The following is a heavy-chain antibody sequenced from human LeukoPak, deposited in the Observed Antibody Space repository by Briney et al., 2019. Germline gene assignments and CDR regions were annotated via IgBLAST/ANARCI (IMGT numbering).Heavy chain of an antibody. V-gene: IGHV3-43*02. D-gene: IGHD5-24*01. CDR1: GFTFDDSV. CDR2: ISDDGSST. J-gene: IGHJ4*02. Sequence: SGGSLRPACPPSGFTFDDSVMHWVRHAPGKGLGWVSLISDDGSSTYYAGFVKGRFTISRDNSKNSLYLQMNSLRTEDTALYYCAKVWRDGYYFDYWGQGTLVTVSS. CDR3: AKVWRDGYYFDY.